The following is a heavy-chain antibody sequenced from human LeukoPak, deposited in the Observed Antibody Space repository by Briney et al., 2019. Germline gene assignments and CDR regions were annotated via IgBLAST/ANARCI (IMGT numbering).Heavy chain of an antibody. CDR3: ARDYCSSTSCYEDWFDP. J-gene: IGHJ5*02. D-gene: IGHD2-2*01. V-gene: IGHV3-66*02. CDR2: IYSGGST. CDR1: GFTVSSNY. Sequence: PGGSLRLSCAASGFTVSSNYMSWVRQAPGKGLEWVSVIYSGGSTYYADSVKGRFTISRDNSKNTLYLQMSSLRAEDTAVYYCARDYCSSTSCYEDWFDPWGQGTLVTVSS.